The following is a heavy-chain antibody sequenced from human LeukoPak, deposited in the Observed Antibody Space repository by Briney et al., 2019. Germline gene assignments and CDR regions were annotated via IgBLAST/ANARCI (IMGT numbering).Heavy chain of an antibody. CDR3: ARGPSGYHNT. D-gene: IGHD5-12*01. Sequence: PGGSLRLSCVASGFPFSSYEMTRVRQAPGKGLEWVSYISTSGSTINYADSVKGRFTISRDNARNSLYLQMNSLRAEDTAVYYCARGPSGYHNTGGQGTLVTVSS. V-gene: IGHV3-48*03. CDR1: GFPFSSYE. CDR2: ISTSGSTI. J-gene: IGHJ4*02.